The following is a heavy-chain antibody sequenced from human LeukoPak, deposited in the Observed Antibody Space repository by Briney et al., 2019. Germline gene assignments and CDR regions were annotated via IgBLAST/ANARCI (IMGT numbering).Heavy chain of an antibody. CDR3: ARQVVVGGPPFDY. CDR1: GYIFTGYW. V-gene: IGHV5-51*01. J-gene: IGHJ4*02. Sequence: GESLKISCKGSGYIFTGYWIGWVRQMPGKGLEWIAIICPGDSDTRYSPSFQGQVTISADKSISTAYLQWSSLKASDTAMYYCARQVVVGGPPFDYWGQGTLVTVSS. CDR2: ICPGDSDT. D-gene: IGHD4-23*01.